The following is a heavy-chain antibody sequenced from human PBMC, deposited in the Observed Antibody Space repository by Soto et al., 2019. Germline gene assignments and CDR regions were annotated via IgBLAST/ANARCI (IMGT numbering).Heavy chain of an antibody. V-gene: IGHV1-69*02. CDR1: GGTLSSYT. D-gene: IGHD3-22*01. CDR3: ARAPYYDSSGYGYFQH. Sequence: SVKVSCKASGGTLSSYTISWVRQSPGQGLEWMGRIIPILGIANYAQKFQGRVTITADKSTSTAYMELSSLRSEDTAVYYCARAPYYDSSGYGYFQHWGQGTLVTVSS. J-gene: IGHJ1*01. CDR2: IIPILGIA.